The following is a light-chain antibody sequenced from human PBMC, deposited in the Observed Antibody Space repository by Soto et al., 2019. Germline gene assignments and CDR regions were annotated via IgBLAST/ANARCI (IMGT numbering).Light chain of an antibody. CDR1: QSVSSIY. J-gene: IGKJ3*01. V-gene: IGKV3-20*01. CDR2: GAS. Sequence: EIVLTQSPGTLSLSPGERATLSCRASQSVSSIYLAWYQQKPGQAPRLLIYGASNRATGIRDRFSGSGSGTDFTLTISRLEPEDFAVYSCQQYGSSPFTFGPGTKVDI. CDR3: QQYGSSPFT.